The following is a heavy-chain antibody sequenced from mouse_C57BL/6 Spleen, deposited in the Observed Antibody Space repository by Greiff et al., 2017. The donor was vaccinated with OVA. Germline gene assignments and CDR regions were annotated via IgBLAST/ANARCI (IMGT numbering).Heavy chain of an antibody. D-gene: IGHD1-1*01. CDR3: VRGFITTVVADYYAMDY. CDR1: GFTFNTYA. J-gene: IGHJ4*01. Sequence: GGGLVQPKGSLKLSCAASGFTFNTYAMHWVRQAPGKGLEWVARIRSKSSNYATYYADSVKDRFTISRDDSQSMLYLQMNNLKTEDTAMYYCVRGFITTVVADYYAMDYWGQGTSVTVSS. CDR2: IRSKSSNYAT. V-gene: IGHV10-3*01.